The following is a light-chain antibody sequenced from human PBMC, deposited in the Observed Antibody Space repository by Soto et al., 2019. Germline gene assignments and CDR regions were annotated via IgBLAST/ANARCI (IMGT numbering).Light chain of an antibody. CDR2: DAS. J-gene: IGKJ1*01. CDR1: QSISRW. CDR3: PQYSSSST. V-gene: IGKV1-5*01. Sequence: DIHVTLSPPTLSASVGDIVTITSRASQSISRWLAWYQQKPGKAPKILIYDASTLESGVPSRFSGSGSATEFTLTISSLQPGDFATYSCPQYSSSSTFGPATQVEIK.